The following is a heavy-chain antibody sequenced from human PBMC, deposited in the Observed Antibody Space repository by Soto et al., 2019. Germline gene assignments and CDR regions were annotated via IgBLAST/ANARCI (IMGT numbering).Heavy chain of an antibody. V-gene: IGHV3-53*02. J-gene: IGHJ4*02. CDR3: ARDKGWPTGGYFDY. Sequence: EVQLVETGGGLIQPGGSLRVSCAASGFSVSTNYMTWVRQAPGKGLEWVSVIYSGGSTYYADSVKGRFTVSRDNSKNTVYLQMNSLRAEDTAVYYCARDKGWPTGGYFDYWGQGTLVTVSS. CDR2: IYSGGST. CDR1: GFSVSTNY. D-gene: IGHD1-1*01.